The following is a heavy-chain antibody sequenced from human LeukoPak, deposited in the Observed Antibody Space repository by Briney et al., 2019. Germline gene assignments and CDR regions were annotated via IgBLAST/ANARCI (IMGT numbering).Heavy chain of an antibody. D-gene: IGHD1-1*01. CDR2: ISGSDGST. CDR1: GFTFSSYA. CDR3: AKGTFLSWYFDL. Sequence: PGGSLRLSCAASGFTFSSYAMSWVRQAPGKGLEWVSAISGSDGSTYYADSVKGRFTISRDNSKNTLYLQMNSLRAEDTAVYYCAKGTFLSWYFDLWGRGTLVTVSS. V-gene: IGHV3-23*01. J-gene: IGHJ2*01.